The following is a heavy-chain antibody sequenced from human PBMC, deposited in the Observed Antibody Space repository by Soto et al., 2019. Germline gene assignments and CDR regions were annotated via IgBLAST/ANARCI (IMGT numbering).Heavy chain of an antibody. CDR2: IYASGSP. J-gene: IGHJ5*02. CDR1: GGSISVYY. Sequence: SETLSLTCTISGGSISVYYWSWVRQPPGHELEWIGYIYASGSPYYNPSLRSRITISADTPKNQISLKLTSPTAADTAVNYCARIGSSSSLWFDPWGQGTLVTVSS. D-gene: IGHD6-6*01. V-gene: IGHV4-59*01. CDR3: ARIGSSSSLWFDP.